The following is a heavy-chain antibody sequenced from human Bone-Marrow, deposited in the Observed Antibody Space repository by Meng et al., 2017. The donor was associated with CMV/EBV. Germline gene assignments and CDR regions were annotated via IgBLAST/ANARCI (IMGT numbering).Heavy chain of an antibody. D-gene: IGHD3-3*01. CDR3: ARGLYDFWSGYPSGMDV. Sequence: LRLSCTVSGGSISSGGYYWSWIRQHPGKGLEWIGYIYYSGSTYYNPSLKSRVTISVDTSKNQFSLKLSSVTAADTAVYYCARGLYDFWSGYPSGMDVWGQGTTVTFSS. CDR1: GGSISSGGYY. V-gene: IGHV4-31*03. J-gene: IGHJ6*02. CDR2: IYYSGST.